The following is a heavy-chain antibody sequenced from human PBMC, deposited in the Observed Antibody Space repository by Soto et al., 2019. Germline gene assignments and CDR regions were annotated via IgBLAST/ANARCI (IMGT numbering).Heavy chain of an antibody. V-gene: IGHV4-39*01. Sequence: ILCLRSLVSGYSIISTGDYLSWNSQTPGKGLEWIASIYYSGDTYYNPSLKSRVIMSVDTSKNQFSLNLTAVTAADTALYFCARRRWKFRGYKLDSWGQGSLVTGSS. CDR1: GYSIISTGDY. CDR2: IYYSGDT. CDR3: ARRRWKFRGYKLDS. J-gene: IGHJ4*02. D-gene: IGHD1-20*01.